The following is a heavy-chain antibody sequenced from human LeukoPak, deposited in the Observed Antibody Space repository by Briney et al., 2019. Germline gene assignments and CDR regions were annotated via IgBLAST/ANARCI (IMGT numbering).Heavy chain of an antibody. CDR2: INQDGSEK. J-gene: IGHJ4*02. V-gene: IGHV3-7*01. D-gene: IGHD3-22*01. CDR1: GFTFSTFW. CDR3: ARGRFHYDHSGHSSFYH. Sequence: PGGSLRLSCAASGFTFSTFWMSWVRQAPGNGLEWVANINQDGSEKYYVDSVKGRFTISRDNAKNSLYLQMNSLRAEDTAVYYCARGRFHYDHSGHSSFYHWGQGTLVTVSS.